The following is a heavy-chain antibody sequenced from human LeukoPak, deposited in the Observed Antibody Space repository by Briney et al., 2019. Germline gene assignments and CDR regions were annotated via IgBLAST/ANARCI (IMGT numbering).Heavy chain of an antibody. CDR1: GFTFSSYW. CDR2: IYSGGSA. V-gene: IGHV3-53*01. J-gene: IGHJ3*02. D-gene: IGHD2/OR15-2a*01. CDR3: ARELLSAFDI. Sequence: GGSLRLSCAASGFTFSSYWMNWVGQAPGKGLEWVSVIYSGGSAYYADSVKGRFTIPRDNSKNTLYLQMNSLRAEDTAVYYCARELLSAFDIWGQGTMVTVSS.